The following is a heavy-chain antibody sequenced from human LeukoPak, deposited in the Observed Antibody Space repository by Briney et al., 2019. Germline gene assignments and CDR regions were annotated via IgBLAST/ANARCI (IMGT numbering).Heavy chain of an antibody. CDR3: AREKRSSGWYIYFDY. J-gene: IGHJ4*02. CDR1: GGSISSYY. CDR2: IYYSGST. V-gene: IGHV4-59*01. D-gene: IGHD6-19*01. Sequence: PSETLSLTCTVSGGSISSYYWSWIRQPPGKGLEWIGYIYYSGSTNYNPSLKSRVTISVDTSKNQFSLKLSSVTAADTAVYYCAREKRSSGWYIYFDYWGQGTLVTVSS.